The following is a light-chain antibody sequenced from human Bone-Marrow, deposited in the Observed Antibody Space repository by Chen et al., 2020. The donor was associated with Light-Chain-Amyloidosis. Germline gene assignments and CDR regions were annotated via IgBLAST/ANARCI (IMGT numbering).Light chain of an antibody. CDR3: QVWDSSSDRPV. CDR2: DDS. Sequence: SYVLTPPSSLSVSPGQTATTACGGNNIGSTSVHWYQQTPGQAPLLVVYDDSDRPSGIPERLAGSNSGNTATLTISRVEAGDEADYYCQVWDSSSDRPVFGGGTKLTVL. CDR1: NIGSTS. J-gene: IGLJ3*02. V-gene: IGLV3-21*02.